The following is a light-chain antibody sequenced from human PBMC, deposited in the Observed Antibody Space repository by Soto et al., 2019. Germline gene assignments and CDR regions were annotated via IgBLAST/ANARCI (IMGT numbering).Light chain of an antibody. V-gene: IGKV2-28*01. J-gene: IGKJ2*01. Sequence: DIVMTQSPLSLPVTPGEPASISCRSSQSLLHSNGYNYLDWYLQKPGQSPQLLIYSGSNRASGVPDRFSGSGSGTDFTLKISRVEAEDVGTYYCMKAVKTPLTFGPGTNLEIK. CDR2: SGS. CDR1: QSLLHSNGYNY. CDR3: MKAVKTPLT.